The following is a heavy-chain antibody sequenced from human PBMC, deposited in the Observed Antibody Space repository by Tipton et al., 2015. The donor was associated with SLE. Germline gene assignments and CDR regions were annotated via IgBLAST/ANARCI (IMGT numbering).Heavy chain of an antibody. D-gene: IGHD1-26*01. CDR1: GGSFSGYY. J-gene: IGHJ4*02. CDR3: ARGVGATPY. Sequence: TLSLTCAVYGGSFSGYYWSWIRQPAGKGLEWIGYIYTSGSTNYNPSLKSRVTISVDTSKNQFSLKLSSVTAADTAVYYCARGVGATPYWGQGTLVTVSS. V-gene: IGHV4-4*09. CDR2: IYTSGST.